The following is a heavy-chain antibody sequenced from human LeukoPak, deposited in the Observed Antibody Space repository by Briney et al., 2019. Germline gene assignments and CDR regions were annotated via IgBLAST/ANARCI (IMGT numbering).Heavy chain of an antibody. CDR3: ARGSYDSSGYYYNLWYYYYMDV. CDR2: IYYTGSP. Sequence: SETLSLTCTVSGGSISNYYWNWIRQPPGKGLEWIGYIYYTGSPNYNPSLKSRVTISVDTSKNQFSLKLSSVTAADTAVYYCARGSYDSSGYYYNLWYYYYMDVWGKGTTVTISS. J-gene: IGHJ6*03. V-gene: IGHV4-59*01. CDR1: GGSISNYY. D-gene: IGHD3-22*01.